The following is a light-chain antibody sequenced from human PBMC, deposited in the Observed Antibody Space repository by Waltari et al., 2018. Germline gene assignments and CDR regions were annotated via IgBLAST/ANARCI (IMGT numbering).Light chain of an antibody. CDR3: QVWDGSADYVV. CDR1: NVGSKS. CDR2: YDG. J-gene: IGLJ2*01. Sequence: SYMLTQPPSVSVAPGQTARITCGGTNVGSKSVHWYQRRPGQAPVMLIYYDGDRPSGIPDRFSGSNSGNTATLTISRVEAGDEADYYCQVWDGSADYVVFGGGTKLTVL. V-gene: IGLV3-21*04.